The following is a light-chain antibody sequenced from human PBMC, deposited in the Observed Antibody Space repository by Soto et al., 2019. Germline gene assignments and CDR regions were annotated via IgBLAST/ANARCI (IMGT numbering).Light chain of an antibody. CDR2: GAS. CDR1: QGIASY. V-gene: IGKV1-39*01. J-gene: IGKJ1*01. CDR3: QQTYSSQWT. Sequence: DIQMTQSPSSLSASLGDRVTITCRASQGIASYLNWYQQKPGMAPRLLIYGASSLQSRVPPRFSGSGSGTDFTLTINSLQPEDFATYSCQQTYSSQWTFGQGTKVEIK.